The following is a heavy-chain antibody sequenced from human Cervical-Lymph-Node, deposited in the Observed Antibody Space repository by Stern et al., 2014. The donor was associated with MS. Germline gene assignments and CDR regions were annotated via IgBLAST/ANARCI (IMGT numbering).Heavy chain of an antibody. CDR1: GYTFTSLG. Sequence: QDQLVQSGAEVKKPGASMKVSCKASGYTFTSLGLSWVRQAPGQGLEWMGWISAYNGNTNHAQKFQGRVTLTTEASTNTAYMELRSLTSDDTAVYFCASGSLEGFDPWGQGTLVTVSS. D-gene: IGHD5-24*01. V-gene: IGHV1-18*01. J-gene: IGHJ5*02. CDR2: ISAYNGNT. CDR3: ASGSLEGFDP.